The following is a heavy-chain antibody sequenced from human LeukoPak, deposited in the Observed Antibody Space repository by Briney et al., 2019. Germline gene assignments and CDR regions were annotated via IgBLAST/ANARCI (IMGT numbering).Heavy chain of an antibody. D-gene: IGHD3-16*02. CDR3: ARGPACTSVRCYVIGALDI. J-gene: IGHJ3*02. Sequence: PGGSLRLSCAASGFMFDIYAMTWVRQAPGKGPEWVSGISASANSTYYADSVKGRFFVSRDNSKNTLYLQMNSLRIDDMALYYCARGPACTSVRCYVIGALDIWGLGTTVTASS. CDR1: GFMFDIYA. V-gene: IGHV3-23*01. CDR2: ISASANST.